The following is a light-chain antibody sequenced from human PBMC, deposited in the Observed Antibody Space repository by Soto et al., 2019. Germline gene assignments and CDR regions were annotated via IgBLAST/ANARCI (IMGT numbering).Light chain of an antibody. CDR1: QSISSS. J-gene: IGKJ2*01. V-gene: IGKV1-39*01. CDR3: QQSYSTPRT. Sequence: DIQMTQSPSSLSASVEDRVTITCRASQSISSSLNWYQQKPGKAPKLLIYAASSLQSGVPSRFSGSGSGTDFTLTISSLQPEDFATYYCQQSYSTPRTFGQGTKLEI. CDR2: AAS.